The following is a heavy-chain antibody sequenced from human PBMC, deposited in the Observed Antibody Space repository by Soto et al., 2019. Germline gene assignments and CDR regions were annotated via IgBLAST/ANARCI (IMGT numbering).Heavy chain of an antibody. J-gene: IGHJ6*02. D-gene: IGHD3-22*01. CDR1: GFTFSDYY. Sequence: GGSLRLSCAASGFTFSDYYMSWIRQAPGKGLEWVSYISSSSSYTNYADSVKGRFTISRDNAKNSLYLQMNSLRAEDTAVYYCARDLIQYYDSSGYGMDVWGQGTTVTVSS. CDR2: ISSSSSYT. CDR3: ARDLIQYYDSSGYGMDV. V-gene: IGHV3-11*06.